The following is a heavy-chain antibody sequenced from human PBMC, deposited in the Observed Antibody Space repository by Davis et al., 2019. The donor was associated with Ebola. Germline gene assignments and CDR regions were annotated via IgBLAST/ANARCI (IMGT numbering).Heavy chain of an antibody. Sequence: GESLKISCAASGFSFSGSAMHWVRQASGKGLEWVGRIRSKAESYATAYAASVKGRFTISRDDSKKTAYLQMNSLKTEDTAVYYCSSWVAAADNDYWGQGTLVTVSS. CDR1: GFSFSGSA. CDR3: SSWVAAADNDY. CDR2: IRSKAESYAT. D-gene: IGHD6-13*01. J-gene: IGHJ4*02. V-gene: IGHV3-73*01.